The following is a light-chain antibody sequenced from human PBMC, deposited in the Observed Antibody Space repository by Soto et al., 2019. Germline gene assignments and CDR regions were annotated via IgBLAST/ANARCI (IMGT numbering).Light chain of an antibody. CDR1: SSDVGGYNY. Sequence: QSVLTQPASVSGSPGQSITISCTGTSSDVGGYNYVSWYQQHPGKAPKLMIYEVSNRPSGVSNRFSGSKSGNTASLTISGLQAEDGADYYCNSYTSSSTLDVFGTGTKVTVL. CDR2: EVS. CDR3: NSYTSSSTLDV. J-gene: IGLJ1*01. V-gene: IGLV2-14*01.